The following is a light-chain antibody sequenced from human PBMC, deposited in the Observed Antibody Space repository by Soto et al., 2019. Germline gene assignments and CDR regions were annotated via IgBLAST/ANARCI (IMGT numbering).Light chain of an antibody. CDR1: SSDVGGYNL. J-gene: IGLJ1*01. V-gene: IGLV2-14*02. CDR3: TSYTRSTTDV. Sequence: QSVLTQPASVSGSPGQSITISCTGTSSDVGGYNLVSWYQQHPGTAPKLMIFEGSKRPSGVSNRFSGSKSGNTASLTISGLQAEDEADYYCTSYTRSTTDVFGTGTKATVL. CDR2: EGS.